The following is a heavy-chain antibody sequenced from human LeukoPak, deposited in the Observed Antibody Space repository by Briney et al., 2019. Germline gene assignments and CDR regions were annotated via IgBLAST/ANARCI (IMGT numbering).Heavy chain of an antibody. D-gene: IGHD5-12*01. J-gene: IGHJ4*02. CDR1: GGSFSGYY. CDR2: INHSGST. V-gene: IGHV4-34*01. CDR3: ARGIAAAIVATHYIDY. Sequence: SETLSLTCAVYGGSFSGYYWSWIRQPPGKGPEWIGEINHSGSTNYNPSLKSRVTISVDTSKNQFSLKLSSVTAADTAVYYCARGIAAAIVATHYIDYWGQGTLVTVSS.